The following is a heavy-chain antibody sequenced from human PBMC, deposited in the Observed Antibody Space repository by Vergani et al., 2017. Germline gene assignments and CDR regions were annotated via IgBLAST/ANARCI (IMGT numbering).Heavy chain of an antibody. CDR3: ASGSSGFFTLTSPNWFDP. CDR2: ISNSGNTI. Sequence: EVQLLESGGGSVQPGESLRLSCVASGFRFREHGMNWVRQAPGKGLEWISYISNSGNTINYADSVKGRFIVSRDNAKKSLYLQMNSLRVEDTAVYYCASGSSGFFTLTSPNWFDPWGQGTLVTVS. D-gene: IGHD3-3*01. V-gene: IGHV3-48*04. J-gene: IGHJ5*02. CDR1: GFRFREHG.